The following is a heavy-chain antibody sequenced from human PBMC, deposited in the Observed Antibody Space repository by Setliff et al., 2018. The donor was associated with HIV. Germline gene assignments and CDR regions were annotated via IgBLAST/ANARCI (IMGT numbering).Heavy chain of an antibody. D-gene: IGHD5-12*01. Sequence: PSETLSLTCAVYGGPSSGFYWSWIRQSPERGLEWIGEVLPSGNSNYNPSFKRRVAISVDRSKSQFSLRPTSVTAADTAVYYCATASGYDLFMGAFDIWGQGTMVTVSS. CDR1: GGPSSGFY. CDR2: VLPSGNS. J-gene: IGHJ3*02. V-gene: IGHV4-34*12. CDR3: ATASGYDLFMGAFDI.